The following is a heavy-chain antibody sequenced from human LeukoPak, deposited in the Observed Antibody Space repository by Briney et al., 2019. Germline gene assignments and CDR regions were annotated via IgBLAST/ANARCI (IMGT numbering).Heavy chain of an antibody. V-gene: IGHV3-21*01. D-gene: IGHD6-6*01. J-gene: IGHJ4*02. Sequence: GGSLTLSWAASGFTFSSYSINWVRQAPGKGMEWVSSISSSSSYINYADSVKGRFSISRDNAKNSLYLQMNSLRAEDTAVYYCARDGEQLVRFDYWGQGTLVTVSS. CDR2: ISSSSSYI. CDR1: GFTFSSYS. CDR3: ARDGEQLVRFDY.